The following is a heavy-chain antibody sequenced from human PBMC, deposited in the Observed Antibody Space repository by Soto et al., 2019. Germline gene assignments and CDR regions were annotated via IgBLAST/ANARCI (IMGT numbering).Heavy chain of an antibody. V-gene: IGHV1-8*01. CDR1: GYTFTSND. D-gene: IGHD6-13*01. J-gene: IGHJ4*02. CDR2: MNPNTGGS. CDR3: ARGGPAAGYDL. Sequence: GASVKVSCKASGYTFTSNDINWVRQASGQGLEWMGWMNPNTGGSGYAQDFQGRITMTRDTATSTAYMELTSLRSDDTAVYYCARGGPAAGYDLRGQGTLVTVSS.